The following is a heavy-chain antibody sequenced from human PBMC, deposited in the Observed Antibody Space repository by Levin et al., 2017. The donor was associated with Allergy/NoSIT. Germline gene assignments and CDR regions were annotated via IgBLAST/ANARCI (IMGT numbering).Heavy chain of an antibody. CDR2: VFYSAST. Sequence: SETLSLTCTVSGGSISSSSYYWGWIRQPPGKGLEWIGGVFYSASTYYNPSLRGRVTISVDTSKNQFSLKVTSVTAADAAMYYCARTPRAVTTIIHYYYMDVWGKGTTVTVSS. J-gene: IGHJ6*03. CDR3: ARTPRAVTTIIHYYYMDV. V-gene: IGHV4-39*01. CDR1: GGSISSSSYY. D-gene: IGHD5-12*01.